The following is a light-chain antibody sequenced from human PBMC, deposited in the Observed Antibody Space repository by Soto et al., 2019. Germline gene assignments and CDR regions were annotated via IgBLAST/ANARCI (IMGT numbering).Light chain of an antibody. Sequence: DVVMTQSPLSLPVTLGQPASISCRSSERLVYSDGNTFLNWFHQRPGQSPRRLIYLVSKRDSGVXDXXSGSGSDTDFTLHISRVEPEDVGVFYCMQGTHWPWTFGQGTKVEIK. CDR1: ERLVYSDGNTF. CDR3: MQGTHWPWT. J-gene: IGKJ1*01. V-gene: IGKV2-30*01. CDR2: LVS.